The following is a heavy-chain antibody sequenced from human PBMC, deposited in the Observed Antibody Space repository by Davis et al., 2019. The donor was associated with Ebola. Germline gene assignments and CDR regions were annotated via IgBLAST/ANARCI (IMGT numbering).Heavy chain of an antibody. CDR3: ARDQLLGNYYDNSGYYQGFDP. CDR1: GFTFSSYA. J-gene: IGHJ5*02. CDR2: ISYDGSNK. V-gene: IGHV3-30-3*01. D-gene: IGHD3-22*01. Sequence: GESLKISCAASGFTFSSYAMHWVRQAPGKGLEWVAVISYDGSNKYYADSVKGRFTISRDNSKNTLYLQMNSLRAEDTAVYYCARDQLLGNYYDNSGYYQGFDPWGQGTLVTVSS.